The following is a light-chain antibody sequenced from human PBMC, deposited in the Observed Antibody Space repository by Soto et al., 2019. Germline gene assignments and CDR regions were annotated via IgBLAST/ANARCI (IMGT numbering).Light chain of an antibody. Sequence: QSVLTQPASVSGSPGQSITISCTGTISDVGAYKHVSWFQQRPGKAPKLIIYDVRYRPSGVSDRFSASKSGNTASPTISGLQAEDEADYYCSSYTTSSSVVFGGGTKLTVL. V-gene: IGLV2-14*01. CDR3: SSYTTSSSVV. J-gene: IGLJ2*01. CDR2: DVR. CDR1: ISDVGAYKH.